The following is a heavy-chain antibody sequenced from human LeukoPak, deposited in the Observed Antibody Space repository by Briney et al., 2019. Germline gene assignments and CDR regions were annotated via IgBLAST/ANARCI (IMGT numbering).Heavy chain of an antibody. CDR1: GYTFTSYD. CDR2: MNPNSGNT. Sequence: ASVKVSCKASGYTFTSYDINWVRQATGQGLEWMGWMNPNSGNTGYAQKFQGRVTMTRNTSISTAYMELSSLRSEDTAVYYCARSGKMVRGVNYYYYYMDVWGKGTTVTVSS. D-gene: IGHD3-10*01. V-gene: IGHV1-8*01. CDR3: ARSGKMVRGVNYYYYYMDV. J-gene: IGHJ6*03.